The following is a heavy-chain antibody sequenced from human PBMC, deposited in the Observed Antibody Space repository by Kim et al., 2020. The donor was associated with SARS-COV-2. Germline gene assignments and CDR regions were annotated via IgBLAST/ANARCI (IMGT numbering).Heavy chain of an antibody. CDR1: GGSISSSSYY. CDR3: ARHVAQDSSRLGNWFDP. Sequence: SETLSLTCTVSGGSISSSSYYWGWIRQPPGKGLEWIGSIYYSGSTYHNPSLKSRVTISVDTSKNQFSLKLSSVTAADTAVYYCARHVAQDSSRLGNWFDPWGQGTLVTVSS. V-gene: IGHV4-39*01. J-gene: IGHJ5*02. D-gene: IGHD6-13*01. CDR2: IYYSGST.